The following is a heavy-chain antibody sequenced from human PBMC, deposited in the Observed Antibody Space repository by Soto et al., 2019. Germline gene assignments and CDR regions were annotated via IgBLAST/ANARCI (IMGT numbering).Heavy chain of an antibody. Sequence: GGSLRLSCAASGFTFSSYGMHWVRQAPGKGLEWVAVISYDGSNKYYADSVKGRFTISRDNSKNTLYLQMNSLRAEDTAVYYCAKEDIVVVVAATLDYWGQGTLVTVSS. CDR2: ISYDGSNK. CDR3: AKEDIVVVVAATLDY. V-gene: IGHV3-30*18. CDR1: GFTFSSYG. J-gene: IGHJ4*02. D-gene: IGHD2-15*01.